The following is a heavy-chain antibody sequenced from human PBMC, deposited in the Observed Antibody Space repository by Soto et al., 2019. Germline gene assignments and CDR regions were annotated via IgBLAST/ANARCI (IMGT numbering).Heavy chain of an antibody. CDR1: GYTFTSYG. D-gene: IGHD1-7*01. V-gene: IGHV1-18*01. CDR2: ISTYNGNT. J-gene: IGHJ5*02. Sequence: QVQLVQSGAEVKKPGASVKVSCKASGYTFTSYGISWVRQAPGQGLKWMGWISTYNGNTNFTQKLQGRVTMTTDTSTSTAYMELRSLRSDDTAVYYCARDREYNWNYNWFDPWGQGTLVTVSS. CDR3: ARDREYNWNYNWFDP.